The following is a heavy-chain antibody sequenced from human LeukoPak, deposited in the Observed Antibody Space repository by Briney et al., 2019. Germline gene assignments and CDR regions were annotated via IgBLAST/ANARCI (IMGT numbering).Heavy chain of an antibody. Sequence: SETLSLTCAVSGYSISSGRYWGWIRQPPGKGVEWIGSVFHSGSTYYNPSLKSRVTISVDTSKNQFSLNLRSVTAADTAMYFCARSLSTAGIDYWGQGTLVTVSS. CDR3: ARSLSTAGIDY. V-gene: IGHV4-38-2*01. J-gene: IGHJ4*02. CDR2: VFHSGST. D-gene: IGHD2-2*01. CDR1: GYSISSGRY.